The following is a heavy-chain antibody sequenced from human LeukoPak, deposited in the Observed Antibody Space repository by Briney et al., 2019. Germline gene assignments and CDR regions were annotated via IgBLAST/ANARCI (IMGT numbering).Heavy chain of an antibody. V-gene: IGHV3-30*09. J-gene: IGHJ4*02. Sequence: GGSLRLSCAASGFTFSSYAIHWVRQAPGKGLEWVAVISYDGSNKYYADSVKGRFAISRDNSKNTLYLQMNSLRAEDTAVYYCAKVSGYAETFDYWGQGALVTVSS. CDR3: AKVSGYAETFDY. CDR1: GFTFSSYA. CDR2: ISYDGSNK. D-gene: IGHD5-12*01.